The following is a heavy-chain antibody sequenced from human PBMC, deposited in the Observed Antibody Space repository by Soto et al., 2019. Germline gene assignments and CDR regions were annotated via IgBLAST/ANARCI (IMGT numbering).Heavy chain of an antibody. J-gene: IGHJ5*01. Sequence: QVQLVQSGPELKKPGASVKVSCKTSGYSFHNSGISWVRQAPGQGLEWMGWISVLNGYAHYGQKFQGRVIMTADTSTSTAYLELRGRSADDTAMYYCSKNGSTWFASWGEGTPVTVSS. CDR2: ISVLNGYA. D-gene: IGHD2-15*01. CDR1: GYSFHNSG. V-gene: IGHV1-18*01. CDR3: SKNGSTWFAS.